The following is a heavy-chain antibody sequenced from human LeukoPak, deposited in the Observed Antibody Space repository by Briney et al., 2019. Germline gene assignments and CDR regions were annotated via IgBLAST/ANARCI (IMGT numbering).Heavy chain of an antibody. J-gene: IGHJ4*02. CDR1: GYTFTSYD. V-gene: IGHV1-8*01. CDR2: MNPNSGNT. CDR3: AGSITMVRGVPFGY. Sequence: ASVKVSCKASGYTFTSYDINWVRQATGQGLEWMGWMNPNSGNTGYAQKFQGRVTMTRNTSISTAYMELSSLRSEDTAVYYCAGSITMVRGVPFGYWGQGTLVTVSS. D-gene: IGHD3-10*01.